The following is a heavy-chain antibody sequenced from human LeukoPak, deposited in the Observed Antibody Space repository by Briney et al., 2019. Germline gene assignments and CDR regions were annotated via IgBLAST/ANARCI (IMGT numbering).Heavy chain of an antibody. CDR1: GFTFSSYW. CDR3: ARGGSYWERNYYYYYRDV. CDR2: IKQDGSEK. J-gene: IGHJ6*03. V-gene: IGHV3-7*01. Sequence: GGSLRLSCAASGFTFSSYWMSWVRQAPGKGLEWVANIKQDGSEKYYVDSVKGRFTISRDNAKNSLYLQMNSLRAEDTAVYYCARGGSYWERNYYYYYRDVWGKGTTVTVSS. D-gene: IGHD1-26*01.